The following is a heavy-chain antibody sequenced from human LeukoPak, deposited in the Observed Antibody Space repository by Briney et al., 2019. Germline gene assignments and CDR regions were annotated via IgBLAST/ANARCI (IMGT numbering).Heavy chain of an antibody. CDR2: INPSGGST. D-gene: IGHD2-21*02. J-gene: IGHJ4*02. CDR3: ARGLRIVVVTATHLTLGY. CDR1: GYTFTAYY. V-gene: IGHV1-46*01. Sequence: GASVKVSCKASGYTFTAYYMHWVRQAPGQGLEWMGIINPSGGSTSYAQKFQGRVTMTRDMSTSTVYMELSSLRSEDTAVYYCARGLRIVVVTATHLTLGYWGQGTLVTVSS.